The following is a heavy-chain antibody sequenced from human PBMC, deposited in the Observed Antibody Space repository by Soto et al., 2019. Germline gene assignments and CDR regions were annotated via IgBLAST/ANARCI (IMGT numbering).Heavy chain of an antibody. D-gene: IGHD3-22*01. Sequence: PWWSLRLSCSASVFTFNFDAMAWFRQAPGKGLEWVSGISVNGRTNYADSVKGRFTISRDNSKNMVFLQMDTLRAEDTALYYCTKAGGWYYYDSSGPPDASHVWGQGTMVTVSS. V-gene: IGHV3-23*01. CDR3: TKAGGWYYYDSSGPPDASHV. CDR2: ISVNGRT. CDR1: VFTFNFDA. J-gene: IGHJ3*01.